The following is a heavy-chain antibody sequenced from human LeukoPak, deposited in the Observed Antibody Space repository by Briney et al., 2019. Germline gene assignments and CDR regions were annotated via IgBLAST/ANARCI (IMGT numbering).Heavy chain of an antibody. CDR2: ISYDGSNK. D-gene: IGHD2-15*01. Sequence: GRSLRLSCAASGFTFSSYAMHWVRQAPGKGLEWVAVISYDGSNKYYADSVKGRFTISRDNSKNTLYLQMNSLRAEDTAVYYCAREGDVVVVAAYYFDYWGQGTLVTVSS. V-gene: IGHV3-30*04. CDR3: AREGDVVVVAAYYFDY. J-gene: IGHJ4*02. CDR1: GFTFSSYA.